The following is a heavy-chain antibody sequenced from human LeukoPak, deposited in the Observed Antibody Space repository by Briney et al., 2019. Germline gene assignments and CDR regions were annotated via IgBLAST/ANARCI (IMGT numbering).Heavy chain of an antibody. CDR3: ARHPGDFTGIVKYYYMDV. J-gene: IGHJ6*03. CDR1: GGPYSSYA. CDR2: IIPASLTV. Sequence: ASVKVSCKSSGGPYSSYAISWVRQAPGQGLEWMGGIIPASLTVNHAQKFQDRVTITADRPTNTVYMEMNSLRSEDTAVYYCARHPGDFTGIVKYYYMDVWGKGTTVTVSS. D-gene: IGHD3-16*02. V-gene: IGHV1-69*06.